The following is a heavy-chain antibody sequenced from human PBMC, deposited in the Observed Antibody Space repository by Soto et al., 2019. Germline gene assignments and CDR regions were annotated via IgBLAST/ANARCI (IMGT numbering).Heavy chain of an antibody. Sequence: SETLSLTCTVSGGSISSSSSYWGWIRQPPGKGLEWVGSIYYLGNTYYNPSLGGRVSISVDPSKNQFSLKLSSVTAADTAVYYCARAPGGGNLEYCSGGSCYPRKAKRFDPWGQGTLVTVSS. J-gene: IGHJ5*02. CDR2: IYYLGNT. V-gene: IGHV4-39*01. D-gene: IGHD2-15*01. CDR1: GGSISSSSSY. CDR3: ARAPGGGNLEYCSGGSCYPRKAKRFDP.